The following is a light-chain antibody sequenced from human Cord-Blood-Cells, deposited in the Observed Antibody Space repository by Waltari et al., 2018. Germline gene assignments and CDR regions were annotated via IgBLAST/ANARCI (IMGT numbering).Light chain of an antibody. V-gene: IGKV1-39*01. Sequence: DIQMTQSPSSLSASVGDRVTITCRASQSISSYLNWYQQKPGKAPNLLIYAASSLQSVVPSRFSGSGSGTDFTLTISSLQPEDFATYYCQQSYSTPLTFGGGTRVEI. CDR2: AAS. CDR1: QSISSY. CDR3: QQSYSTPLT. J-gene: IGKJ4*01.